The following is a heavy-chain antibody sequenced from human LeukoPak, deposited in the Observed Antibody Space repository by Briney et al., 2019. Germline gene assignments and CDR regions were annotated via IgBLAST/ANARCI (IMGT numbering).Heavy chain of an antibody. CDR1: EYRFTDKY. J-gene: IGHJ5*02. CDR2: INPNSGGT. CDR3: ARDNSVEDTAWWFDP. V-gene: IGHV1-2*02. D-gene: IGHD4-23*01. Sequence: ASVKVSCKASEYRFTDKYMHWVRQAPGQGLEWMGRINPNSGGTNYAQKFQGRVTMTTDTSMSTAYMELSRLTSDDTAVYYCARDNSVEDTAWWFDPWGQGTLVTVSS.